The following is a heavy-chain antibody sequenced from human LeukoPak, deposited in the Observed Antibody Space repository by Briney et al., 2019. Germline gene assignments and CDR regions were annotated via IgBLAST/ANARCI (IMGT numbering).Heavy chain of an antibody. CDR2: IYNSEST. Sequence: SETLSLTCTVSGGSVSSYYWSWIRQPPGKGLEWIGYIYNSESTKYNSSLESRVTMSVDTSKIQLYLKLSSVTAADTAVYYCARFHSGPSGWYVLWYFDLWGRGTLVTVSS. CDR3: ARFHSGPSGWYVLWYFDL. D-gene: IGHD6-19*01. V-gene: IGHV4-4*09. CDR1: GGSVSSYY. J-gene: IGHJ2*01.